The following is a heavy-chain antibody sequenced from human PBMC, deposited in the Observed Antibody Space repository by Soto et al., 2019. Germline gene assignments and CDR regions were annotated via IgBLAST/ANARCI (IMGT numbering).Heavy chain of an antibody. J-gene: IGHJ4*02. CDR3: ARLSKGSLVTA. D-gene: IGHD2-21*02. CDR2: ISSGGDNI. Sequence: VQLVESGGGLVYPGGSLTLSCVGSGFSFSDHSMNWVRRAPGKGLQWVSDISSGGDNIYYADSVKGRFTVSRDNAKNTLFIRMNSLRDDDTAMYYCARLSKGSLVTAWGQGTLVTVSS. V-gene: IGHV3-48*02. CDR1: GFSFSDHS.